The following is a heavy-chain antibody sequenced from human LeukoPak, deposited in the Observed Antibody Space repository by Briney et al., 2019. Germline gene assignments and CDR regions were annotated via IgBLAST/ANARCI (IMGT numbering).Heavy chain of an antibody. CDR1: GYSISSGHY. CDR2: LSDGGTP. D-gene: IGHD3-3*02. Sequence: SETLSLTCAVSGYSISSGHYWGWIRPPPGKGLEWIGSLSDGGTPDYNPSLKSRVSMSIDTSKNQFSLRLRSLTAADTAIYYCGTSDSGSIFGVVISFWGQGTLVTVSS. CDR3: GTSDSGSIFGVVISF. J-gene: IGHJ4*02. V-gene: IGHV4-38-2*01.